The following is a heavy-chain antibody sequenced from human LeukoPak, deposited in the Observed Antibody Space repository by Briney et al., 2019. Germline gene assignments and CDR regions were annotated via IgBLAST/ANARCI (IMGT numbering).Heavy chain of an antibody. CDR1: GGSISSYY. CDR2: IFHSGST. Sequence: SETLSLTCNVSGGSISSYYWSWIRQPPGKGLEWIGYIFHSGSTNYNPSLKSRVTISVDTSKNQFSLKLSSVTAADTAVYYCARLVRITIFGVVTHFDYWGQGTLVTVSS. D-gene: IGHD3-3*01. J-gene: IGHJ4*02. V-gene: IGHV4-59*08. CDR3: ARLVRITIFGVVTHFDY.